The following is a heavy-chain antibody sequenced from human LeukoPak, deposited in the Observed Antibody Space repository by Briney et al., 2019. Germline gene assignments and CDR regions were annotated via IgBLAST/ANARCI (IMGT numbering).Heavy chain of an antibody. J-gene: IGHJ4*02. Sequence: GGSLRLSCSASGFAVSDNYMSWVRRAPGKGLEWVSIIYSNGNTYYADSVKGRFTISRDNSKNTLYLQMNSLRAEDTAVYYCAKAPGILKAFDYWGQGTLVTVSS. CDR1: GFAVSDNY. CDR3: AKAPGILKAFDY. D-gene: IGHD3-9*01. CDR2: IYSNGNT. V-gene: IGHV3-53*01.